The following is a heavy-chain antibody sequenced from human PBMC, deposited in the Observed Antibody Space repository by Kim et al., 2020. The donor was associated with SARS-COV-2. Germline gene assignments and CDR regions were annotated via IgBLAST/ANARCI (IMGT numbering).Heavy chain of an antibody. J-gene: IGHJ3*02. Sequence: GESLKISCKGSGYSFTNYWITWVRQMPGKGLEWMGRIDPSDSYTNYRPSFQGHVTFSTDRSISTAYLQWSSLKASDTAMYYCTRPGSSYPFDAFDIWGQGTMVTVSS. V-gene: IGHV5-10-1*01. CDR1: GYSFTNYW. CDR3: TRPGSSYPFDAFDI. CDR2: IDPSDSYT. D-gene: IGHD2-2*01.